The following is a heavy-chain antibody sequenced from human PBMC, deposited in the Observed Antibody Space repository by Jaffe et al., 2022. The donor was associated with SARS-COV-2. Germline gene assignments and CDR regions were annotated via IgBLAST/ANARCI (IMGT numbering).Heavy chain of an antibody. V-gene: IGHV3-74*01. CDR1: GFTFSSYW. CDR3: VREMDTIPDY. CDR2: INTDGSST. Sequence: EVQLVESGGGLVQPGGSLRLSCAASGFTFSSYWMHWVRQAPGKGLVWVSRINTDGSSTTYADSVKGRFTISRDNAKNTLYLQMNSLRAEDTAVYYCVREMDTIPDYWGQGTLVTVSS. J-gene: IGHJ4*02.